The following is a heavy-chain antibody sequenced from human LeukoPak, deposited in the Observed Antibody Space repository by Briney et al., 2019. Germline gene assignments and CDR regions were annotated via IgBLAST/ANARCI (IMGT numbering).Heavy chain of an antibody. CDR1: GFTFSSNW. V-gene: IGHV3-74*01. J-gene: IGHJ4*02. D-gene: IGHD1-26*01. CDR3: ARDLWGAGDC. Sequence: GGSLRLSCAASGFTFSSNWMHWVRQAPGKGLVWVSRINRDGCSTIYADSVQGRFTISRDNAKNTLYLQMNSLTAEDTAVYYCARDLWGAGDCWGQGTLVTVPS. CDR2: INRDGCST.